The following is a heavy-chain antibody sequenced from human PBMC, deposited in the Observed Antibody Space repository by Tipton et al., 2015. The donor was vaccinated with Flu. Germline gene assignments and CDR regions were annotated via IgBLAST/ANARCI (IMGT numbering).Heavy chain of an antibody. CDR3: APTPGAVADNPGYYYGMEV. CDR1: RLTEF. J-gene: IGHJ6*02. CDR2: ISGSGDNT. D-gene: IGHD6-19*01. V-gene: IGHV3-23*01. Sequence: SLRLSCTAPRLTEFMGWVRQAPGKGPEWVSVISGSGDNTDYADSVRGRFIISRDNSRDTVYLQMNRLRVDDTAVYFCAPTPGAVADNPGYYYGMEVRGQGTTVTVSS.